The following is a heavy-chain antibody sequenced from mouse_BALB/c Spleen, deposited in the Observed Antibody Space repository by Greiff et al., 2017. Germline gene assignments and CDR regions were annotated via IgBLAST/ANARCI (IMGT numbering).Heavy chain of an antibody. CDR1: GFNIKDTY. Sequence: EVQLQQSGAELVKPGASVKLSCTASGFNIKDTYMHWVKQRPEQGLEWIGRIDPANGNTKYDPKFQGKATITADTSSNTAYLQLSSLTSEDTAVYYCARGSSSGYLYYYAMDYWGQGTSVTVSS. V-gene: IGHV14-3*02. CDR3: ARGSSSGYLYYYAMDY. J-gene: IGHJ4*01. D-gene: IGHD3-1*01. CDR2: IDPANGNT.